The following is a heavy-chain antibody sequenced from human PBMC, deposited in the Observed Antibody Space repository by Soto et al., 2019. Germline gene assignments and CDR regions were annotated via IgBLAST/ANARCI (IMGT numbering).Heavy chain of an antibody. Sequence: GVSLRLYCAAPGLTFTDCSMSWIREAPGKGLEWLAFIDSRGRTLSYADSVKGRFTISRDNAKNSLYLQMHSLRADDTAVYYCARQAARNYIDSWGQGDVVTVSS. J-gene: IGHJ4*02. D-gene: IGHD6-6*01. V-gene: IGHV3-11*01. CDR1: GLTFTDCS. CDR2: IDSRGRTL. CDR3: ARQAARNYIDS.